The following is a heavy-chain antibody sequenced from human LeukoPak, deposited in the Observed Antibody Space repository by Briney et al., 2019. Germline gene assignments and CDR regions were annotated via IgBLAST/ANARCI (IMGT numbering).Heavy chain of an antibody. CDR2: INAGNGNT. V-gene: IGHV1-3*01. CDR3: ALITMVRGVIIGYY. D-gene: IGHD3-10*01. CDR1: GYTFTIYA. Sequence: ASVKVSFKASGYTFTIYAMHWVRQAPGQRREWMGWINAGNGNTKYSQKFQGRVTITRDTSASTAYMELSSLRSEDTAVYYCALITMVRGVIIGYYWGQGTLVTVSS. J-gene: IGHJ4*02.